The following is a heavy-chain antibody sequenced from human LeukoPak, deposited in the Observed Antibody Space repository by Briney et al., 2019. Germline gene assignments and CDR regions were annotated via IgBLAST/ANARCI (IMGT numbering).Heavy chain of an antibody. Sequence: ASVTVSCKTSGYTFTGYYMHWVRQAPGQGLEWMGRINPKSGGTDYAQKFQGRVTMTRDTSISTAYMELSRLRSDDTAVYYCAASIALTGNFFDYWGQGTLVTVSS. CDR3: AASIALTGNFFDY. J-gene: IGHJ4*02. V-gene: IGHV1-2*06. CDR2: INPKSGGT. CDR1: GYTFTGYY. D-gene: IGHD6-19*01.